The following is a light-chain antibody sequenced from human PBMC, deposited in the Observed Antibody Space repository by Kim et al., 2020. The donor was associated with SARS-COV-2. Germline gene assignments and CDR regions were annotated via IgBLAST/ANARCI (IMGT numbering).Light chain of an antibody. Sequence: PRGERAPGPCRASQSVSGNSLAWYQQKPGRAPRLLIYGASSRVTGFPDRFRGSGSGTDFTLTISSLEPEDVALYYCQQYGSSPFTFGPGTKVDIK. V-gene: IGKV3-20*01. CDR3: QQYGSSPFT. CDR2: GAS. J-gene: IGKJ3*01. CDR1: QSVSGNS.